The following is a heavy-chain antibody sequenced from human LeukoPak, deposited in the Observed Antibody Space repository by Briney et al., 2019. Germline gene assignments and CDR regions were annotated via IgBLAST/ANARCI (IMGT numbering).Heavy chain of an antibody. CDR2: ISAYNGNT. CDR3: ARTGGGGSIAARLHYYYMDV. J-gene: IGHJ6*03. V-gene: IGHV1-18*01. D-gene: IGHD6-6*01. CDR1: GYTFISYG. Sequence: ASVKVSCKASGYTFISYGISWVRQAPGQGLEWMGWISAYNGNTDYAQNLQGRVTMTTDTSTSTAYMELRSLRSDDTAVYYCARTGGGGSIAARLHYYYMDVWGKGTTVTVSS.